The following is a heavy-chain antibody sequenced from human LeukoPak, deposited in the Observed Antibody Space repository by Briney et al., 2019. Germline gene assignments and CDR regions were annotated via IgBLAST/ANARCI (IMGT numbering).Heavy chain of an antibody. J-gene: IGHJ4*02. CDR2: INTNTGNP. D-gene: IGHD3-10*01. CDR1: GYTFTSYA. V-gene: IGHV7-4-1*02. CDR3: ARLYYYGSGSYYTALDY. Sequence: ASVKVSCKASGYTFTSYAMNWVRQAPGQGLEWMGWINTNTGNPTYAQGFTGRFVFSLDTSVSTAYLQISSLKAEDTAVYYCARLYYYGSGSYYTALDYWGQGTLVTVSS.